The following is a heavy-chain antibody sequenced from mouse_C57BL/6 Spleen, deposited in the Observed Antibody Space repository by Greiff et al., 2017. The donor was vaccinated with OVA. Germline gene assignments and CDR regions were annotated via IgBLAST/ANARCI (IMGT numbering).Heavy chain of an antibody. CDR2: IDPNSGGT. J-gene: IGHJ4*01. D-gene: IGHD2-12*01. Sequence: QQSFKASGYTFTSYWMHWVKQRPGRGLEWIGRIDPNSGGTKYNEKFKSKATLTVDKPSSTAYMQLSSLTSEDSAVYYCAREGYYTDYYAMDYWGQGTSVTVSS. CDR3: AREGYYTDYYAMDY. CDR1: GYTFTSYW. V-gene: IGHV1-72*01.